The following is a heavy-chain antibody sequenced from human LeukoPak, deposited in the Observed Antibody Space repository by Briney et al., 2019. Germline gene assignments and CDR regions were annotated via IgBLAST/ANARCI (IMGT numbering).Heavy chain of an antibody. CDR2: IYYSGST. Sequence: SETLSLTCTVSGGSISSSSYYWGWIRQPPGKGLEWIGSIYYSGSTYYNPSLKSRVTISVDTSKNQFSLKLSSVTAADTAVYYCARPTRTHSEIAARGAFDIWGQGTMVTVSS. J-gene: IGHJ3*02. CDR1: GGSISSSSYY. D-gene: IGHD6-6*01. V-gene: IGHV4-39*01. CDR3: ARPTRTHSEIAARGAFDI.